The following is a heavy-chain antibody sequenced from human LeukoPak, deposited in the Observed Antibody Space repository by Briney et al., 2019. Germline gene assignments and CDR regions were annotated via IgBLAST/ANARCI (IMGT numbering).Heavy chain of an antibody. CDR2: ISGSGTTK. Sequence: PGGSLRLSCAASGFMFSDYYMSWIRQAPGKGLEWVSYISGSGTTKYYADSLKGRSSISRDNAKNSLYLQMNSLRVEDTAVYYCARVLRGYYYYMDVWGKGTKVTISS. CDR1: GFMFSDYY. J-gene: IGHJ6*03. CDR3: ARVLRGYYYYMDV. V-gene: IGHV3-11*01. D-gene: IGHD3-10*01.